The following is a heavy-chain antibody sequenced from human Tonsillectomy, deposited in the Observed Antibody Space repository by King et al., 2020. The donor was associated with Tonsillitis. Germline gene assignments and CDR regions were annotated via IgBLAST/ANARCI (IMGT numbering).Heavy chain of an antibody. CDR3: ARPFVTYDYGGPRPTYFDY. Sequence: QLQESGPGLVKPSETLSLTCTVSGGSISSSSYYWGWIRQPPGKGLEWSGSIDYSGSTYYNPSLKSRVTIPVETSKNQVSLKLSSVTAADTAVYYCARPFVTYDYGGPRPTYFDYWGQGTLVTVSS. CDR1: GGSISSSSYY. V-gene: IGHV4-39*01. D-gene: IGHD4-17*01. CDR2: IDYSGST. J-gene: IGHJ4*02.